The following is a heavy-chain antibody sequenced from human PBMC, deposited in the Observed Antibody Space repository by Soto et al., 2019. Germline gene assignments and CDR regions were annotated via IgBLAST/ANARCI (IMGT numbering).Heavy chain of an antibody. J-gene: IGHJ6*02. V-gene: IGHV3-23*01. Sequence: PGGSLRLSCAASGFPFRSYALSWVRQAPGKGLEWGSAIRGRDNSTSYADAVKGRFTISRXXSRNTLYLQMSRLRADDTAVDYGAPMGVWGQGATV. CDR1: GFPFRSYA. CDR2: IRGRDNST. CDR3: APMGV. D-gene: IGHD2-8*01.